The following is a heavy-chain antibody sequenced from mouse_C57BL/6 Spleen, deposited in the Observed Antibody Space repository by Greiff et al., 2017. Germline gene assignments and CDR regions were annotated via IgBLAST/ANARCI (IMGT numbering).Heavy chain of an antibody. CDR1: GSTFTSYW. D-gene: IGHD2-1*01. J-gene: IGHJ2*01. CDR3: ARWGNWNFDY. CDR2: IDPSDSYT. V-gene: IGHV1-69*01. Sequence: VQLQQPGAELVMPGASVKLSCKASGSTFTSYWMHWVKQRPGQGLEWIGEIDPSDSYTNYNQKFKGKSTLTVDKSSSTAYMQLSSLTSEDSAVYYCARWGNWNFDYWGQGTTLTVSS.